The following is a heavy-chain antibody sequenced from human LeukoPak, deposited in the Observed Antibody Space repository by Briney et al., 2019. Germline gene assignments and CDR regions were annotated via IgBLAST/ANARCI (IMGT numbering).Heavy chain of an antibody. Sequence: GESLKISCEGSGYSFTSYWIGWVRQMPGKGLEWMGIIYPGDSDTRYSPSFQGQVTISADKSISTAYLQWSSLKASDTAMYYCARQRDILTGYYSNSYYFDYWGQGTLVTVSS. J-gene: IGHJ4*02. D-gene: IGHD3-9*01. CDR2: IYPGDSDT. V-gene: IGHV5-51*01. CDR1: GYSFTSYW. CDR3: ARQRDILTGYYSNSYYFDY.